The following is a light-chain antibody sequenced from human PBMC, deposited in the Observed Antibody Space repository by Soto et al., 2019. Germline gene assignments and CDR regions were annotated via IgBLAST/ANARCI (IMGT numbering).Light chain of an antibody. Sequence: DIQMTQSPSSLSASVGDRVTITCRASQSISSYLNWYQQKPGKAPKLLIYAASSLQSGVPSRFSGSGSGTDFTLTISSLQPEDFATYYCQQYNSYSPKVTFGGGTKVDIK. J-gene: IGKJ4*01. CDR2: AAS. CDR3: QQYNSYSPKVT. CDR1: QSISSY. V-gene: IGKV1-39*01.